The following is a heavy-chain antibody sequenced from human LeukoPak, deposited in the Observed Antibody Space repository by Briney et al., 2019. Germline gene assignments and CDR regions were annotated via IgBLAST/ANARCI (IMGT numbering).Heavy chain of an antibody. D-gene: IGHD1-26*01. V-gene: IGHV3-23*01. J-gene: IGHJ3*02. CDR1: GFTFRNYG. CDR2: IQGSGGRT. Sequence: GGSLRLSCAASGFTFRNYGMTWVRQAPGKELEWVSAIQGSGGRTYYADSVKGRFTISRDNSKNTLYLLMNSLRAEDTAVYYCARGGSYLSAFDIWGQGTMVTVSS. CDR3: ARGGSYLSAFDI.